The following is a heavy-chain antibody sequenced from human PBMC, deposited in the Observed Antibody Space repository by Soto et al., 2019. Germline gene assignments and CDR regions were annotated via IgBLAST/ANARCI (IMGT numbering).Heavy chain of an antibody. D-gene: IGHD1-1*01. CDR3: ITSVRGTFLDY. J-gene: IGHJ4*02. CDR1: GLTFSGSA. Sequence: PGGSLRLSCVASGLTFSGSAMHWVRQSSGKGLEWVGRIRNKANNYATAFGASVKGRFTISRDDSKNTAYLQMNSLKIEDTAIYYCITSVRGTFLDYWGQGSLVTVSS. CDR2: IRNKANNYAT. V-gene: IGHV3-73*01.